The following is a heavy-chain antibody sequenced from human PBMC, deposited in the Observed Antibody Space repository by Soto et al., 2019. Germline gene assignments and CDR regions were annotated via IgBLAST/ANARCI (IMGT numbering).Heavy chain of an antibody. Sequence: ASVKVSCKASGYTFTSYGISWVRQAPGQGLEWMGWISAYNGNTNYAQKLQGRVTMTTDTSTSTAYMELRSLRSDDTAVYYCARVPGTAMTWYYFDYWGQVNLVTVSS. D-gene: IGHD5-18*01. CDR2: ISAYNGNT. CDR3: ARVPGTAMTWYYFDY. V-gene: IGHV1-18*04. CDR1: GYTFTSYG. J-gene: IGHJ4*02.